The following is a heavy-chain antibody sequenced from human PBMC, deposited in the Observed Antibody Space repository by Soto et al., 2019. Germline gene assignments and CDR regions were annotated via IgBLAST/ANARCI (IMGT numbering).Heavy chain of an antibody. V-gene: IGHV5-51*01. CDR3: ERCYPVVNYNRLDP. CDR1: GYSFSDYW. CDR2: TYPADSDT. Sequence: PGESLKISCQASGYSFSDYWIGWVRQKPGEGLQWMGITYPADSDTKYNPSFQGQVTISADESTNTAYLQWSSLKASDAAMYYCERCYPVVNYNRLDPLGKGTLVTVSS. J-gene: IGHJ5*02. D-gene: IGHD1-1*01.